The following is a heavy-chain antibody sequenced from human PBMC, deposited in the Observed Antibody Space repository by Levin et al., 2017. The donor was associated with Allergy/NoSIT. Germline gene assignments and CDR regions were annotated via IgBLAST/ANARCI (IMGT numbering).Heavy chain of an antibody. CDR2: INHSGST. Sequence: SETLSLTCAVYGGSFSGYYWSWIRQPPGKGLEWIGEINHSGSTNYNPSLKSRVTISVDTSKNQFSLKLSSVTAADTAVYYCASRRDSYGWVRSAFDIWGQGTMVTVSS. V-gene: IGHV4-34*01. CDR1: GGSFSGYY. CDR3: ASRRDSYGWVRSAFDI. J-gene: IGHJ3*02. D-gene: IGHD5-18*01.